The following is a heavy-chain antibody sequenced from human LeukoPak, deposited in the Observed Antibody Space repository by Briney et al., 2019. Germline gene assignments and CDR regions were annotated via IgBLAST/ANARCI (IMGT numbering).Heavy chain of an antibody. CDR3: ARPNDGSGSYYYFDY. D-gene: IGHD3-10*01. V-gene: IGHV4-39*01. Sequence: SQTPSLTCTVSCDSISSSSDYWGWIRQPPGKGLEWIGSIYYSGSTYYNPSLKSRVTISVDTSKNQFSLKLSSVTAADTAVYYCARPNDGSGSYYYFDYWGQGTLVTVSS. CDR2: IYYSGST. J-gene: IGHJ4*02. CDR1: CDSISSSSDY.